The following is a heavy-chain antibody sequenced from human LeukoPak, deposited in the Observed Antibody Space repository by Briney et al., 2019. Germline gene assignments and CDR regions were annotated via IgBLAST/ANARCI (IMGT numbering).Heavy chain of an antibody. D-gene: IGHD2-15*01. CDR2: IWYDGSNK. CDR1: GIIFSVFG. CDR3: AKATCSGASCFSDSRDAFDL. Sequence: GGSLRLSCAPCGIIFSVFGMHWVRQAPGKGLEWMAIIWYDGSNKYYADFVKGRFTISRDNFQNTMYLQMNSLRAEDTAVYYCAKATCSGASCFSDSRDAFDLWGQGTMVTVSA. V-gene: IGHV3-33*06. J-gene: IGHJ3*01.